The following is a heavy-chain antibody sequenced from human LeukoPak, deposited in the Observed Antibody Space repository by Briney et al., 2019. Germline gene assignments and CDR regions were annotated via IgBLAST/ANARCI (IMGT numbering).Heavy chain of an antibody. CDR3: VKLAFYETSAPLRDIDF. J-gene: IGHJ4*02. Sequence: GGSLRLSCAASGFPFNTYAMSWVRQAPGKGLEYISVIRPTGTNTYYASSVKGRFTISRDDSRTMVYLQMSSLRAEDTAIYYYVKLAFYETSAPLRDIDFWGQGTLVTVSS. CDR2: IRPTGTNT. V-gene: IGHV3-23*01. D-gene: IGHD1-14*01. CDR1: GFPFNTYA.